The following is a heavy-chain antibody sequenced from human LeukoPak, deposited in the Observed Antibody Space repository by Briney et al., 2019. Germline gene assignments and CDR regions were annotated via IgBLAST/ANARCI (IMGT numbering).Heavy chain of an antibody. D-gene: IGHD4-17*01. V-gene: IGHV3-7*01. J-gene: IGHJ6*02. CDR1: GFTFSSYW. CDR3: ARDLRGDYPWNYYYGMDV. Sequence: GGSLRLSCAASGFTFSSYWMSWVRQAPGKGLEWVANIKQDGSEKYYVDSVKGRFTISRDNAKNSLYLQTNSLRAEDTAVYYCARDLRGDYPWNYYYGMDVWGQGTTVTVSS. CDR2: IKQDGSEK.